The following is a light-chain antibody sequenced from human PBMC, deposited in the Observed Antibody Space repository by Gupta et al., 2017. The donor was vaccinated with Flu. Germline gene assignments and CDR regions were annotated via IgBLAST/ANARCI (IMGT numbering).Light chain of an antibody. CDR1: QSLVYSVGSTF. CDR2: LVS. V-gene: IGKV2-30*01. CDR3: RQGVHSPRA. Sequence: DGEMTQSRLSLPVHLGEPASSSCRSSQSLVYSVGSTFLHWYQQRPGQSPRLLIYLVSHRASGVPDRFSGSGSGTDFTLKISRVEAEDVGIYFCRQGVHSPRAFGQGTKVEIK. J-gene: IGKJ1*01.